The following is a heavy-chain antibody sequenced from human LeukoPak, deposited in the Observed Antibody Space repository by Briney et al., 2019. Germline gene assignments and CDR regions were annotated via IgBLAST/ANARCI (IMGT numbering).Heavy chain of an antibody. CDR2: IYYSGST. J-gene: IGHJ4*02. D-gene: IGHD6-13*01. Sequence: SETLSLTCTVSGGSISSYYWSWIRQPPGKGLEWIGYIYYSGSTNYNPSLKSRVTISVDTSKNQFSLKLSSVTAADTAVYYCARSIASAGINYWGQGTLVTVSS. V-gene: IGHV4-59*01. CDR3: ARSIASAGINY. CDR1: GGSISSYY.